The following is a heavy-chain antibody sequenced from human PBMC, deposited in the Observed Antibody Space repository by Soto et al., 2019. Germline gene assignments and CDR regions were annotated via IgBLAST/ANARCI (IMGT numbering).Heavy chain of an antibody. J-gene: IGHJ4*02. CDR1: GGPISSGGYS. Sequence: SETLSLTCAVSGGPISSGGYSWSWIRQPPGKGLEWIGYIYHSGSTYYNPSLKSRVTISVDRSKNQFSLKLSSVTAADTAVYYCARAVGSTSCFDYWGQGTLVTVSS. CDR2: IYHSGST. CDR3: ARAVGSTSCFDY. V-gene: IGHV4-30-2*01. D-gene: IGHD2-2*01.